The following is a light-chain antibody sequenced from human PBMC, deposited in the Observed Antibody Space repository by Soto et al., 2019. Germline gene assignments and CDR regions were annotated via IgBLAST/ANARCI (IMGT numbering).Light chain of an antibody. V-gene: IGLV1-44*01. CDR1: SSNIGSNT. CDR3: AAWDDSLNGAV. CDR2: SNN. J-gene: IGLJ7*01. Sequence: QAVVTQPPSASGTPGQRVTISCSGSSSNIGSNTVNWYQQLPGTAPKLLIYSNNQRPSGVPYRFSGSKSGTSASLAISGLQSEDEADYYCAAWDDSLNGAVFGGGTQLTVL.